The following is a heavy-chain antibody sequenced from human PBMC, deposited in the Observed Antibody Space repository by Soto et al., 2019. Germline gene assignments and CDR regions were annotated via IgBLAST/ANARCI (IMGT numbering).Heavy chain of an antibody. Sequence: QITLNESGPTVVKPTETLTLTCTFSGFSLTTSGVVVGWVRQSPGKAPEWLAFIYWDDDKSYSTSLKSMLTITKDTSKNQVVLTMANVDPADTATYYCAHRVLRAVFGLVTTTAIYFDFWGQGNPVVVSS. CDR1: GFSLTTSGVV. V-gene: IGHV2-5*02. CDR2: IYWDDDK. CDR3: AHRVLRAVFGLVTTTAIYFDF. D-gene: IGHD3-3*01. J-gene: IGHJ4*02.